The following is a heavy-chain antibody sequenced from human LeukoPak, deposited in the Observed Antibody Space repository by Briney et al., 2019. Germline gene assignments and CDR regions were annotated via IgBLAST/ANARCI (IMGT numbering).Heavy chain of an antibody. J-gene: IGHJ3*02. CDR1: GYTFTSYD. CDR3: ARNGPSADDAFDI. D-gene: IGHD2-8*01. CDR2: MNPNSGNT. V-gene: IGHV1-8*01. Sequence: ASVKVSCKASGYTFTSYDINGVRQATGQGREGMGWMNPNSGNTGYAQKFQGRVTMTRNTSISTAYMELSSLRSEDAAVYYCARNGPSADDAFDIWGQGTMVTVSS.